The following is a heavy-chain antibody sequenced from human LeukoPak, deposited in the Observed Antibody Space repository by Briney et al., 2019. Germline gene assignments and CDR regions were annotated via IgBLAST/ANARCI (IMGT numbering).Heavy chain of an antibody. Sequence: LRLSCAASGFTLSSYAMNWIRQPPGKGLEWIGYIYYSGSTYYNPSLKSRVTISVDTSKNQFSLKLSSVTAADTAVYYCAGGPEYSSGWYGGNYYFDYWGQGTLVTVSS. J-gene: IGHJ4*02. CDR2: IYYSGST. CDR3: AGGPEYSSGWYGGNYYFDY. V-gene: IGHV4-30-4*08. CDR1: GFTLSSYA. D-gene: IGHD6-19*01.